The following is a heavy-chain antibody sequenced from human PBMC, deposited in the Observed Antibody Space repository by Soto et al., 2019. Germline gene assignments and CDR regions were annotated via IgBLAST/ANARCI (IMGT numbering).Heavy chain of an antibody. D-gene: IGHD1-26*01. J-gene: IGHJ4*02. CDR3: ARTIVGATFDY. Sequence: CSPQQAPGQGLEWMGWISAYNGNTNYAQKLQGRVTMTTDTSMSTAYMELRSLRSDDTAVYYCARTIVGATFDYWGQGTLVTVSS. CDR2: ISAYNGNT. V-gene: IGHV1-18*01.